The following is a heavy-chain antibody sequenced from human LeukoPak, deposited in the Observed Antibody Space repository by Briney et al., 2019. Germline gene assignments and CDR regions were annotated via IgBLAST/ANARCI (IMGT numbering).Heavy chain of an antibody. CDR3: AKAVVVVPAATPFDY. J-gene: IGHJ4*02. Sequence: PGGSLRLSCGASGFTFSSYAMSWVRQAPGKGLEWVSTISGSGGATYYADSVKGRFTISRDNSKITLYLQMNGLRAEDTALFYCAKAVVVVPAATPFDYWGLGTLVTVSS. CDR2: ISGSGGAT. D-gene: IGHD2-2*01. CDR1: GFTFSSYA. V-gene: IGHV3-23*01.